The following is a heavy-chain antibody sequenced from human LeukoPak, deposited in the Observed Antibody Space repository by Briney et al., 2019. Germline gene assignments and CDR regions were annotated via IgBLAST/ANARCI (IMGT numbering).Heavy chain of an antibody. V-gene: IGHV1-3*01. Sequence: ASVKVSCKASGYTFTSYAMHWVRQAPGQRLEWMGWINAGNGNTKYSQKFQGRVTITRDTSTSTAYMELSSLRSEDTAVYYCASPAYDSSGYYYRYYFDYWGQGTLVTVSS. J-gene: IGHJ4*02. CDR1: GYTFTSYA. CDR3: ASPAYDSSGYYYRYYFDY. D-gene: IGHD3-22*01. CDR2: INAGNGNT.